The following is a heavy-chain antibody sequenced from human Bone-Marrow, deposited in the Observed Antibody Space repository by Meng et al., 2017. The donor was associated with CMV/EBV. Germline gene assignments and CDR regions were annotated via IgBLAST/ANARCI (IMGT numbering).Heavy chain of an antibody. J-gene: IGHJ4*02. Sequence: ETLSLTCAASGFTVSSNYMSWVRQAPGKGLEWVSVIYSGGSTYYADSVKGRFTISRDNSKNTLYLQMNSLRAEDTAVYYCARSLRDAYFDYWGQGTLVTVSS. V-gene: IGHV3-66*02. CDR1: GFTVSSNY. CDR3: ARSLRDAYFDY. CDR2: IYSGGST.